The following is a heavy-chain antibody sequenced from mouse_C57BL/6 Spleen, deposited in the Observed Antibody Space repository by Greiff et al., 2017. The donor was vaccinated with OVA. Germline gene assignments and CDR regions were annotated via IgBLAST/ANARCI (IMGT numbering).Heavy chain of an antibody. CDR3: AISWDEYYFDY. CDR2: ISSGSSTI. D-gene: IGHD4-1*01. CDR1: GFTFSDYG. Sequence: EVKLVESGGGLVKPGGSLKLSCAASGFTFSDYGMHWVRQAPEKGLEWVAYISSGSSTIYYADTVKGRFTISRDTAKNTLFLTMTSMRSEETTMYYCAISWDEYYFDYWGQGTTLTVSS. J-gene: IGHJ2*01. V-gene: IGHV5-17*01.